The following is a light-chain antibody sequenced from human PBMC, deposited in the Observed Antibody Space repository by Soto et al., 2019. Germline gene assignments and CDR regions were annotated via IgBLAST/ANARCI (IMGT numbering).Light chain of an antibody. J-gene: IGLJ2*01. CDR3: TSYTNTNTLA. Sequence: QSALTQPASVSGSPGQTITTSCTGTSSDIGTSNYVSWFQQYVGKAPKCVIYDVSNRPSGVSYRFSGSKSGNVASLTISGLQAEDEADYYCTSYTNTNTLAVGGGTKLTVL. CDR1: SSDIGTSNY. CDR2: DVS. V-gene: IGLV2-14*03.